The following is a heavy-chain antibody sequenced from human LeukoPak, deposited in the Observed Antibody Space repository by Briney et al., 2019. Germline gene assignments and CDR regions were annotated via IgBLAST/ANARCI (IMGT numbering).Heavy chain of an antibody. V-gene: IGHV1-8*01. Sequence: GASVKVSCKASGYTFTSYDINWVRQATGQGLEWMGWMNPNSGNTGYAQKFQGRVTMTRNTSISTAYMELSSLRSEDTAVYYCARGKGIAARLLNWFDPWGQGTLVTVSS. CDR2: MNPNSGNT. CDR3: ARGKGIAARLLNWFDP. J-gene: IGHJ5*02. D-gene: IGHD6-6*01. CDR1: GYTFTSYD.